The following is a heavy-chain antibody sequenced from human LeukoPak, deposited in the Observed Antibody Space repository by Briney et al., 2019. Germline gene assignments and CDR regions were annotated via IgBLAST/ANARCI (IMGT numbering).Heavy chain of an antibody. CDR3: ARDIGGRYSWYYFDY. D-gene: IGHD2-8*01. CDR1: GGSISSYY. V-gene: IGHV4-59*01. J-gene: IGHJ4*02. Sequence: SETLSLTCTVSGGSISSYYWSWIRQPPGKGLEWIGYMYYSGSTNYNPSLKSRVTMSVDTSKNHFSLKMSSVTAVDTAVYYCARDIGGRYSWYYFDYWGRGTLVTVSS. CDR2: MYYSGST.